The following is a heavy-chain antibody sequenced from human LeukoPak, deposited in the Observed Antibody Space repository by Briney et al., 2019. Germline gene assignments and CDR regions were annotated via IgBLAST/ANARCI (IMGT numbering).Heavy chain of an antibody. J-gene: IGHJ6*03. CDR1: GFTFSSYS. CDR3: AREEGIVVVPAAIGVEYYYYMDV. D-gene: IGHD2-2*01. V-gene: IGHV3-48*01. Sequence: GGSLRLSCAASGFTFSSYSMNWVRQAPGKGLEWVSYISSSSSTIYYADSVKGRFTISRDNAKNSLYLQMNSLRAEDTAVYYCAREEGIVVVPAAIGVEYYYYMDVWGKGTTVTVSS. CDR2: ISSSSSTI.